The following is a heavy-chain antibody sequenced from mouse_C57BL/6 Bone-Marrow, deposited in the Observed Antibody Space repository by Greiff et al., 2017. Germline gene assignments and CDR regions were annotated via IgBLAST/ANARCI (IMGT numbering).Heavy chain of an antibody. CDR3: ARDYSNYGGFDY. V-gene: IGHV1-55*01. CDR2: IYPGSGST. CDR1: GYTFTSYW. D-gene: IGHD2-5*01. Sequence: QVQLQQPGAELVKPGASVKMSCKASGYTFTSYWITWVKQRPGQGLEWIGDIYPGSGSTNYNEKFKSKATLTVDTSSSTAYMQLSSLTSEDSAVYYCARDYSNYGGFDYWGQGTLVTVSA. J-gene: IGHJ3*01.